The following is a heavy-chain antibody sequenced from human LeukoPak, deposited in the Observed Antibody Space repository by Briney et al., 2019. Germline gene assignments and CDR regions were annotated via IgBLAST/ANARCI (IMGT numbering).Heavy chain of an antibody. CDR3: ARDPLKGFDY. CDR2: INISGNT. CDR1: GDSITSYY. Sequence: SETLSLTCTVSGDSITSYYWSWIRQPAGKGLEWIGRINISGNTNYNPSLKSRVTMSLDTSKNQISLKLSAVTAVDTAVYYCARDPLKGFDYWGQGMLVTVSS. V-gene: IGHV4-4*07. J-gene: IGHJ4*02.